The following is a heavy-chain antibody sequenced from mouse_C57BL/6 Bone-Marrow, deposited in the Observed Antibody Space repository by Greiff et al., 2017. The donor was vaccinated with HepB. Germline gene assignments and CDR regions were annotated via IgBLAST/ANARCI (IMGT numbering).Heavy chain of an antibody. CDR1: GFNIKDDY. CDR2: IDPENGDT. Sequence: EVQLQQSGAELVRPGALVKLSCTASGFNIKDDYLHWVKQRPEQGVEWIGGIDPENGDTEYASKSQGKATITADTSSNTAYLQLSSLTSEDTAVYYCYYHGSSYDYWGQGTTLTVSS. CDR3: YYHGSSYDY. J-gene: IGHJ2*01. D-gene: IGHD1-1*01. V-gene: IGHV14-4*01.